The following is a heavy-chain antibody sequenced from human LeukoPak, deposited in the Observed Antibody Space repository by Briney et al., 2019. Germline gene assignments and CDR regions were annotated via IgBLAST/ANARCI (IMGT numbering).Heavy chain of an antibody. CDR3: ARYCGGDCPDYYYYGMDV. J-gene: IGHJ6*02. V-gene: IGHV4-30-4*01. Sequence: PSQTLSLTCTVSGGSISSGDYCWSWIRQPPGKGLEWIGYIYYSGSTYYNPSLKSRVTISVDTSKNQFSLKLSSVTAADTAVYYCARYCGGDCPDYYYYGMDVWGQGTTVTVSS. D-gene: IGHD2-21*02. CDR2: IYYSGST. CDR1: GGSISSGDYC.